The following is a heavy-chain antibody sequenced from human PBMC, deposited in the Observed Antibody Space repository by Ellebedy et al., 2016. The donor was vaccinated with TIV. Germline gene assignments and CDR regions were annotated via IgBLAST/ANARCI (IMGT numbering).Heavy chain of an antibody. CDR2: ISPYNNNT. Sequence: AASVKVSCKTSGYTFTSYGISWVRQAPGQGLEWMAWISPYNNNTKFTPSLQDSVTMTTDRSTSTVYMELGSLRSDDTAVYYCARVPKGVMALNYWGQGTLVTVSS. J-gene: IGHJ4*02. CDR3: ARVPKGVMALNY. D-gene: IGHD4/OR15-4a*01. CDR1: GYTFTSYG. V-gene: IGHV1-18*04.